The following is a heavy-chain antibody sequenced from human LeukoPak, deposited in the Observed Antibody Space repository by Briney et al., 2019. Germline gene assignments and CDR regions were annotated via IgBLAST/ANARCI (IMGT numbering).Heavy chain of an antibody. J-gene: IGHJ4*02. V-gene: IGHV4-34*01. CDR3: AREPTYYDSIGYFD. CDR2: INHSGST. Sequence: PSETLSLTCAVYGGSFSGYYWSWIRQPPGKGLEWIGEINHSGSTNYNPSLKSRVTISVDTSKNQFSLKLTSVTAADTAVYYCAREPTYYDSIGYFDWGQGTLVTVSS. D-gene: IGHD3-22*01. CDR1: GGSFSGYY.